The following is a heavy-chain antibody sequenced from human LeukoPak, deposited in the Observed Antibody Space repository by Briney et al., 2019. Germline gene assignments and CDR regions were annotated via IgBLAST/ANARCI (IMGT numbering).Heavy chain of an antibody. CDR3: ARASGWYDFWSGYPSADAFDI. Sequence: SQTLSLTCTVSGGSISSGSYYWSWIRQPAGTGLEWLGRIYTSGSTNYNPSLKSRVTISVDTSKNQFSLKLSSVTAADTAVYYCARASGWYDFWSGYPSADAFDIWGQGTMVTVSS. V-gene: IGHV4-61*02. D-gene: IGHD3-3*01. J-gene: IGHJ3*02. CDR2: IYTSGST. CDR1: GGSISSGSYY.